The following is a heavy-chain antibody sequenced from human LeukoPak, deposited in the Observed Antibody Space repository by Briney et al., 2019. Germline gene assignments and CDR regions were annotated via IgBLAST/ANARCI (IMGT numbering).Heavy chain of an antibody. V-gene: IGHV3-23*01. CDR2: ISGTGGST. J-gene: IGHJ6*04. D-gene: IGHD1-1*01. CDR1: GFTFSTYA. Sequence: GGSLQLSCAASGFTFSTYAMSWVRPAPGKGMECVSPISGTGGSTYYADSVKGRFTISRDNSKNTLYLQMNSLRAEDTAVYYCAKDRFRTTGTSSMDVWGKGTTVTVSS. CDR3: AKDRFRTTGTSSMDV.